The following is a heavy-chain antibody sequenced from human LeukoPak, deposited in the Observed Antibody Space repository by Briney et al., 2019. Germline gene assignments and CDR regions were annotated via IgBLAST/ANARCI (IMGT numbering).Heavy chain of an antibody. CDR2: IYTSGST. CDR1: GGSISSYY. D-gene: IGHD2-2*02. J-gene: IGHJ3*02. CDR3: ARELGYCSSTSCYKAFDI. V-gene: IGHV4-4*07. Sequence: PSETLSLTCTVSGGSISSYYWSWIRQPAGKGLEWIGRIYTSGSTNYNPSLKSRVTMSVDTSKNQFSLKLSSVTAADTAVYYCARELGYCSSTSCYKAFDIWGQGTMVTVSS.